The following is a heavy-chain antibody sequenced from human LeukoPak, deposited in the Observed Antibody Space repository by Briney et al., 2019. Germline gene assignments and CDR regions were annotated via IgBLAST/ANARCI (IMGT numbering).Heavy chain of an antibody. D-gene: IGHD6-13*01. Sequence: PGGTLRLSCAASGITFSSYGMSWVRQAPGKGLEWVSSISSTGGTTYYADSVKGRFTISRDNTKNSLYLQMNSLRAEDTAVYYCARDPEYSSSWGGQGTLVTVSS. CDR1: GITFSSYG. J-gene: IGHJ4*02. CDR3: ARDPEYSSSW. CDR2: ISSTGGTT. V-gene: IGHV3-23*01.